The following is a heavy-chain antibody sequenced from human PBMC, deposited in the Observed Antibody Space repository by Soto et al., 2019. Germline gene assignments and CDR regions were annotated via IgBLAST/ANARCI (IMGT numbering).Heavy chain of an antibody. CDR3: ARDKITGLFDY. V-gene: IGHV4-39*07. CDR1: GDSITSNSYF. D-gene: IGHD2-8*02. Sequence: PSETLSLTCTVSGDSITSNSYFWAWIRQPPGKGLEWIGSIYYSGSTNYNPSLKSRVTISVDTSKNQFSLKLSSVTAADTAVYYCARDKITGLFDYWGQGPLVPVSS. CDR2: IYYSGST. J-gene: IGHJ4*02.